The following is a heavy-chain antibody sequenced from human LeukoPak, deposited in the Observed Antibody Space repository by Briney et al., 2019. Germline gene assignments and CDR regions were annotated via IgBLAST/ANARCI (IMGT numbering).Heavy chain of an antibody. V-gene: IGHV3-9*01. D-gene: IGHD3-10*01. J-gene: IGHJ3*02. CDR1: GFTFDDYA. Sequence: GGSLRLSCAASGFTFDDYAIHWVRQAPGKGLEWVSGISWNSGSIGYADSVKGRFTISRDNAKNSLYLQMNSLRAEDTALYYCAKDMGSDPDAFDIWGQGTMVTVSS. CDR3: AKDMGSDPDAFDI. CDR2: ISWNSGSI.